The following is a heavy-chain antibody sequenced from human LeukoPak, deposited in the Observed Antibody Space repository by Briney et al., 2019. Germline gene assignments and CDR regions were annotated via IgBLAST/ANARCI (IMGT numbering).Heavy chain of an antibody. D-gene: IGHD2-2*01. CDR2: IYNGANT. CDR3: ARDTGVAVVHDAFDI. CDR1: GASVSSASY. J-gene: IGHJ3*02. Sequence: SETLSLTCTVSGASVSSASYWTWIRQPPGKGVEWIAHIYNGANTNYNPSLKSRVTISVDKSKNQFSPKLSSVTAADTAVYYCARDTGVAVVHDAFDIWGQGTMVTVSS. V-gene: IGHV4-61*01.